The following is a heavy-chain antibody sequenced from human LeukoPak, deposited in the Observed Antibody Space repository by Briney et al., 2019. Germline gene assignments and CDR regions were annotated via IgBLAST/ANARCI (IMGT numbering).Heavy chain of an antibody. CDR1: GFTFSDHH. V-gene: IGHV3-72*01. D-gene: IGHD3-22*01. Sequence: PGGSLRLSCAASGFTFSDHHMDWVRQAPGGGLEWVGRIRNRANSYITKYAASVTGRFTISRDDPKNSMFLQMNSLVTEDTAVYFCTRLNYFDGSGYYPDYWGQGTLATVSS. CDR2: IRNRANSYIT. J-gene: IGHJ4*02. CDR3: TRLNYFDGSGYYPDY.